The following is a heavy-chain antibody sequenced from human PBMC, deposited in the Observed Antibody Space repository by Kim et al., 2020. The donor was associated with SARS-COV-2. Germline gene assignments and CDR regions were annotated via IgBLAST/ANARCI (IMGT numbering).Heavy chain of an antibody. CDR3: ASSNYYYYGMDV. J-gene: IGHJ6*02. Sequence: NYDQKFQDRVTITRDRSMSTAYMELSSLRSEDTAMYYCASSNYYYYGMDVWGQGTTVTVSS. V-gene: IGHV1-45*02.